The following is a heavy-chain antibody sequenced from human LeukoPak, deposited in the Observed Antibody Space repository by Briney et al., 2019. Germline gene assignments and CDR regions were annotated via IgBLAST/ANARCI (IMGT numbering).Heavy chain of an antibody. Sequence: GASVKVSCKPSGYTFSTYNIIWVRQAPGQGLEGMGWISTYSANTNYAQKFQDRVTMTTDTSTSTAYMELRSLRSDDTAVYYCARERSAFYYFDYWGQGTLVTVSS. J-gene: IGHJ4*02. CDR1: GYTFSTYN. D-gene: IGHD3-3*01. CDR3: ARERSAFYYFDY. V-gene: IGHV1-18*01. CDR2: ISTYSANT.